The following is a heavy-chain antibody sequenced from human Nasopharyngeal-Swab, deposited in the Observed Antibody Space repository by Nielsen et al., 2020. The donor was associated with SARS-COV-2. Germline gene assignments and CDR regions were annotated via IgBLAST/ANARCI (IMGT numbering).Heavy chain of an antibody. Sequence: ASVKVSCNASGYTFTSYDINWVRQATGQGLEWMGWMNPNSGNTGYAQKFQGRVTMTRNTSISTAYMELSSLRSEDTAVYYCARGRRISMIVVVIPNYYYYMDVWGKGTTVTVSS. D-gene: IGHD3-22*01. CDR2: MNPNSGNT. CDR1: GYTFTSYD. V-gene: IGHV1-8*01. CDR3: ARGRRISMIVVVIPNYYYYMDV. J-gene: IGHJ6*03.